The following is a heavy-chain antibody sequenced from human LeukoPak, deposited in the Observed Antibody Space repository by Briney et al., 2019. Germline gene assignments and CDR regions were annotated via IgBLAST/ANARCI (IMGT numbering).Heavy chain of an antibody. J-gene: IGHJ4*02. Sequence: ASVKVSCKASGYTFTGYYMHWVRQAPGQGLEWMGWINPNSGGTNYAQKFQGRVTMTRDTSISTAYMELSRLRSDDTAVYYCARDQIAAAGTWGQIFDYWGQGTLVTVSS. V-gene: IGHV1-2*02. CDR3: ARDQIAAAGTWGQIFDY. CDR2: INPNSGGT. CDR1: GYTFTGYY. D-gene: IGHD6-13*01.